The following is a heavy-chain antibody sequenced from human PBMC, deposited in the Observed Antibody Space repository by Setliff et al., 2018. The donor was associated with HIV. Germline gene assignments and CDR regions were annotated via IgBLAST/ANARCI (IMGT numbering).Heavy chain of an antibody. CDR2: IYYSRST. CDR1: GGSISSGDYY. D-gene: IGHD4-4*01. CDR3: ARVRRDGNSFDD. V-gene: IGHV4-30-4*08. Sequence: PSETLSLTCTVSGGSISSGDYYWSWIRQPPGKGLEWIGYIYYSRSTYYNPSLRSRVTISLDTSKNQFSLKLSSVTAADTAVYFCARVRRDGNSFDDWGQGTLVTVSS. J-gene: IGHJ4*02.